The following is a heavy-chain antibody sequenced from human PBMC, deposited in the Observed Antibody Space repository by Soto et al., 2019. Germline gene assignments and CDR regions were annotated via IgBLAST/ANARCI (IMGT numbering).Heavy chain of an antibody. CDR2: IYYSGST. J-gene: IGHJ4*02. Sequence: ETLSLTCTVSGGSISSSSYYWGWIRQPPGKGLEWIGSIYYSGSTYYNPSLKSRVTISVDTSKNQFSLKLSSVTAADTAVYYCARQGVVVVAATYDYRGQGTLVTVPS. CDR1: GGSISSSSYY. V-gene: IGHV4-39*01. CDR3: ARQGVVVVAATYDY. D-gene: IGHD2-15*01.